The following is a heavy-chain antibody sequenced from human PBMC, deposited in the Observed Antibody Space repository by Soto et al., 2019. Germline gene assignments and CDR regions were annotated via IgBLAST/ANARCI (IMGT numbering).Heavy chain of an antibody. CDR1: GGSFSGYY. CDR3: ARGTGGWYFDL. D-gene: IGHD3-10*01. V-gene: IGHV4-34*02. J-gene: IGHJ2*01. Sequence: QVQLQQWGAGLLKPSETLSLTCAVFGGSFSGYYWSWIRQPPGKGLEWIGEINHSGSTHDNPSLTSRVSMSVDTSNNQFSLRLTSVTAADTAVYYGARGTGGWYFDLWGRGTLVTVSS. CDR2: INHSGST.